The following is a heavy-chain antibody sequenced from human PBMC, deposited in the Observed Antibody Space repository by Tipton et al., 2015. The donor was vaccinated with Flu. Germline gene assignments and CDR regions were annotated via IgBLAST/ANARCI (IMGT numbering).Heavy chain of an antibody. CDR3: AGGSGWLITD. D-gene: IGHD6-19*01. CDR1: GFRFNTFW. Sequence: SLRLSCAASGFRFNTFWMNWVRQASGKGLEWVAIIKQDASEKLYVDSVEGRFTISRDNAKNSLSLQMDSLRGDDTAVYYCAGGSGWLITDWGQGTLVTVSS. J-gene: IGHJ4*02. CDR2: IKQDASEK. V-gene: IGHV3-7*01.